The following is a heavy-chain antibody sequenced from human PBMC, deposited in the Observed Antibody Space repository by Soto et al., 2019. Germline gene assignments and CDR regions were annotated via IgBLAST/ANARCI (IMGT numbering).Heavy chain of an antibody. V-gene: IGHV3-21*01. CDR2: ISSGSSDT. Sequence: LRLSCQAPRFTFSRFSMNWVRQVPGKGLEWVASISSGSSDTWYADSVKGRFIISRDNAQNSLFLQMNTLRPEDTAMYYCARVAYWGPGTQVTVSS. J-gene: IGHJ4*02. CDR3: ARVAY. CDR1: RFTFSRFS.